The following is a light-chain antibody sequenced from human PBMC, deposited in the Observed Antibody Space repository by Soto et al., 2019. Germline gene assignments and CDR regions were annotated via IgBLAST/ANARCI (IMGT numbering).Light chain of an antibody. CDR1: QSVSSY. V-gene: IGKV3-11*01. CDR3: QQRSNWPIT. Sequence: DIVLTQSPATLSLSTGERATLSCRASQSVSSYLAWYQQKPVQAPRLLISAASNRATGIPARFSGSGSGTDFTLTISRLEPEDFAVYYCQQRSNWPITFGQGTRLEMK. J-gene: IGKJ5*01. CDR2: AAS.